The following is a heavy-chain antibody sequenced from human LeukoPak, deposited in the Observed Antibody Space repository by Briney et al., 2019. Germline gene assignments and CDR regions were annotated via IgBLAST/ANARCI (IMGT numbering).Heavy chain of an antibody. CDR1: GGSISSGDYY. Sequence: SETLSLTCTVTGGSISSGDYYWSWIRQPPGKGLEWIGSIYYSGSTYYNPSLKSRVTISVDTSKNQFSLKLSSVTAADTAVYYCARSSSWSLVDYWGQGTLVTVSS. J-gene: IGHJ4*02. CDR2: IYYSGST. CDR3: ARSSSWSLVDY. D-gene: IGHD6-6*01. V-gene: IGHV4-39*01.